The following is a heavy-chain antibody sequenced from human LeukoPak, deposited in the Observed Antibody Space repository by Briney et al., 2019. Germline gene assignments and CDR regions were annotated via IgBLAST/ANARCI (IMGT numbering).Heavy chain of an antibody. CDR3: AGSKGGIAARLFDP. J-gene: IGHJ5*02. D-gene: IGHD6-6*01. V-gene: IGHV3-64*02. CDR2: ITSNGGST. CDR1: GFTFSTYA. Sequence: PGGSLRLSCAASGFTFSTYAMHWVRQAPGKGLEYVSAITSNGGSTYYADSVKGRFTISRDNSKSTLYLQMGSLRPEDMAVYYCAGSKGGIAARLFDPWGQGTLVTVSS.